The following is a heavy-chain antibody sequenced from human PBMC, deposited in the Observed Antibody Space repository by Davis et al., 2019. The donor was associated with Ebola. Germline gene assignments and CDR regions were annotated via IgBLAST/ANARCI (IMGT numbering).Heavy chain of an antibody. J-gene: IGHJ5*02. CDR3: ARDLGLERRLGWFDP. V-gene: IGHV4-39*07. Sequence: PSETLSLTCTVSGGSISSSSYYWGWIRQPPGKGLEWIWSIYYSGSTYYNPSLKSRVTISVDTSKNQFSLKLRSVTAADTAVYFCARDLGLERRLGWFDPWGQGTLVTVSS. CDR2: IYYSGST. CDR1: GGSISSSSYY. D-gene: IGHD1-1*01.